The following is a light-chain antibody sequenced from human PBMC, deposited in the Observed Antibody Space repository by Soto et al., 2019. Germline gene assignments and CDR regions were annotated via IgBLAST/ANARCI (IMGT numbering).Light chain of an antibody. CDR3: QQYGSSPPT. J-gene: IGKJ5*01. V-gene: IGKV3-20*01. CDR1: QSVSSSY. CDR2: GAS. Sequence: LTQSPGTLSLSPGERAPLSCRASQSVSSSYLAWYQQKPGQAPRLLIYGASSRATGIPDRFSGSGSGTDFTLTISRLEPEDFAVYYCQQYGSSPPTFGQRTRLEIK.